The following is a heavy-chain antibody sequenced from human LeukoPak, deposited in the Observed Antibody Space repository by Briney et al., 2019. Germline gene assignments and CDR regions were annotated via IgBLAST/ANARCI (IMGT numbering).Heavy chain of an antibody. CDR3: AKENSRVTMGGGIWFDP. J-gene: IGHJ5*02. CDR1: GFTFSRSG. Sequence: GGSLRLSCAASGFTFSRSGTHWVRQAPGKGLEWVAFIQSDGSTKAYADSVKGRFASSRDNFKNTVDLQMNSLRVDDTAMYYCAKENSRVTMGGGIWFDPWGQGTLVTVSS. CDR2: IQSDGSTK. V-gene: IGHV3-30*02. D-gene: IGHD4-11*01.